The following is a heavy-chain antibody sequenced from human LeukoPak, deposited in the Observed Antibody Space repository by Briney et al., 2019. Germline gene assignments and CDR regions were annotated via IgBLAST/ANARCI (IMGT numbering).Heavy chain of an antibody. V-gene: IGHV1-24*01. CDR2: FDPEDGET. CDR1: GYTLTELS. Sequence: ASVKVSCKVSGYTLTELSMHWVRQAPGKGLEWMGGFDPEDGETIYAQKFQGRVTMTEDTSTDTAYMELSSLRSEDTAVYYCATAYYGSGSYYYYFDXXGQGTLVTVSX. J-gene: IGHJ4*02. D-gene: IGHD3-10*01. CDR3: ATAYYGSGSYYYYFDX.